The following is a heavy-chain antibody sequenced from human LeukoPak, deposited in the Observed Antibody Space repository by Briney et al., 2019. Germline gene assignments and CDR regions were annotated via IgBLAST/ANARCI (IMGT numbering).Heavy chain of an antibody. CDR3: ARSSPYSSAFDY. J-gene: IGHJ4*02. CDR2: IIPIFGTA. V-gene: IGHV1-69*13. Sequence: SVKVSCKASGGTFSSYAISWVRQAPGQGLEWMGGIIPIFGTANYAQKFQGRVTITADESTSTAYVELSSLRSEDTAVYYCARSSPYSSAFDYWGQGTLVTVSS. D-gene: IGHD6-25*01. CDR1: GGTFSSYA.